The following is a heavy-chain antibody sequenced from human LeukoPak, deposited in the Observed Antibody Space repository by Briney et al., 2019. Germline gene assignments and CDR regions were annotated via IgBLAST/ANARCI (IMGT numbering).Heavy chain of an antibody. J-gene: IGHJ4*02. CDR2: IRSKAYGGTT. Sequence: GGFLRLSCTASGFTFGDYAMSWFRQAPGKGLEWVGFIRSKAYGGTTENAASVKGRFTISRDDSKSIAYLQMNSLKTEDTAVYYCARGGVYCSSVSCSVDYWGQGILVTVSS. CDR3: ARGGVYCSSVSCSVDY. CDR1: GFTFGDYA. D-gene: IGHD2-2*01. V-gene: IGHV3-49*03.